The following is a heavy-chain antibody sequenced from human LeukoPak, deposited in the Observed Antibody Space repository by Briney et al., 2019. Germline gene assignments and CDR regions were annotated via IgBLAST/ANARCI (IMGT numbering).Heavy chain of an antibody. J-gene: IGHJ3*02. V-gene: IGHV1-2*02. CDR1: GYTFTGYY. CDR2: INPNSGGT. Sequence: ASVKVSCKASGYTFTGYYMHWVRQAPGQGLEWMGWINPNSGGTNYAQEFQGRVTMTRDTSISTAYMELSRLRSDDTAVYYCARDMRVGATIYDAFDIWGQGTMVTVSS. D-gene: IGHD1-26*01. CDR3: ARDMRVGATIYDAFDI.